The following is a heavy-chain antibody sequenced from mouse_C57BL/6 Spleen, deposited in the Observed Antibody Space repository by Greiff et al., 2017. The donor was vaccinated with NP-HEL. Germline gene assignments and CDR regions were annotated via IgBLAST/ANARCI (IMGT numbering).Heavy chain of an antibody. D-gene: IGHD1-1*01. CDR3: ARRRDYYGSSYYWYFDV. CDR2: INPNNGGT. J-gene: IGHJ1*03. V-gene: IGHV1-18*01. CDR1: GYTFTDYN. Sequence: VQLKESGPELVKPGASVKIPCKASGYTFTDYNMDWVKQSHGKSLEWIGDINPNNGGTIYNQKFKGKATLTVDKSSSTAYMELRSLTSEDTAVYYCARRRDYYGSSYYWYFDVWGTGTTVTVSS.